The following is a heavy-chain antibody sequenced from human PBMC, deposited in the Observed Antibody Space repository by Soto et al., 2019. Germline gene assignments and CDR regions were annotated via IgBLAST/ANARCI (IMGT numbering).Heavy chain of an antibody. Sequence: PGESLKISCKGSGYSFTSYWIGWVRQMPGKGLEWMGIIYPGDSDTRYSPSFQGQVTISADKSISTAYLQWSSLKASDTAMYYCARASQVVPAAMPDYYYGMEVWGQGTTVTVSS. CDR1: GYSFTSYW. D-gene: IGHD2-2*01. CDR2: IYPGDSDT. J-gene: IGHJ6*02. V-gene: IGHV5-51*01. CDR3: ARASQVVPAAMPDYYYGMEV.